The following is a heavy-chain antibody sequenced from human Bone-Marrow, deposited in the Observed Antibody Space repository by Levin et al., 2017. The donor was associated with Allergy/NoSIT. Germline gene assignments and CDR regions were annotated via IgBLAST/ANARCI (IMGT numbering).Heavy chain of an antibody. Sequence: GGSLRLSCAASGFTFSSYGMHWVRQAPGKGLEWVAVIWYDGSNKYYADSVKGRFTISRDNSKNTLYLQTNSLRAEDTAVYYCARECEDVTIFGVVITHFDYWGQGTLVTVSS. D-gene: IGHD3-3*01. CDR2: IWYDGSNK. CDR1: GFTFSSYG. V-gene: IGHV3-33*01. CDR3: ARECEDVTIFGVVITHFDY. J-gene: IGHJ4*02.